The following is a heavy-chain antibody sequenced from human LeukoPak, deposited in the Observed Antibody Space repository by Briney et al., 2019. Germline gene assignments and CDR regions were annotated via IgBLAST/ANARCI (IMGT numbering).Heavy chain of an antibody. CDR1: GFTFSCYA. CDR3: ARDSVVDTRDY. D-gene: IGHD3-22*01. V-gene: IGHV3-53*05. J-gene: IGHJ4*02. Sequence: GGSLRLSCAASGFTFSCYAMTWVRQAPGKGLQWVSVIYSGGGTYYADSVKGRFTISRDNSKNTLHLQMNSLRPEDTAVYYCARDSVVDTRDYWGQGTLVTVSS. CDR2: IYSGGGT.